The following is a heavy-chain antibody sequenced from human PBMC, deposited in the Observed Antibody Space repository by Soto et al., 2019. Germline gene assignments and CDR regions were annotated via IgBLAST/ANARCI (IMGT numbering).Heavy chain of an antibody. CDR2: MNPNTGDT. D-gene: IGHD3-22*01. V-gene: IGHV1-8*01. CDR3: ARDKLITGNDAFDI. CDR1: GYTFTSYD. J-gene: IGHJ3*02. Sequence: QVQLVQSGAEVKKPGASVKVPCKASGYTFTSYDINWVRQATGQGLEWMGWMNPNTGDTGYAQKFQGRVTMTRNTSISTAYMELSSLRPEDTAVYYCARDKLITGNDAFDIWGQGTMVTVSS.